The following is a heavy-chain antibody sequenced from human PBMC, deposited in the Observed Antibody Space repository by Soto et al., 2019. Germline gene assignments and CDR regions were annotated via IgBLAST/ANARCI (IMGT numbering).Heavy chain of an antibody. V-gene: IGHV4-34*01. CDR1: GGSFSGYY. D-gene: IGHD5-12*01. CDR3: ARGPFIVATSRGIDY. J-gene: IGHJ4*02. CDR2: INHSGST. Sequence: SETLSLTCAVYGGSFSGYYWSWIRQPPGKGLEWIGEINHSGSTNYNPSLKSRVTISVDTSKNQFSLKLSSVTAADTAVYYCARGPFIVATSRGIDYWGQGTLVTVSS.